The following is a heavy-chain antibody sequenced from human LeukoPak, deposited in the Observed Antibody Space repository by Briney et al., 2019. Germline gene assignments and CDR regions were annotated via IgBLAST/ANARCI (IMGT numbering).Heavy chain of an antibody. V-gene: IGHV1-46*01. CDR1: GYTFTSYY. Sequence: ASVKVSCKASGYTFTSYYMHWVRQAPGQGLEWMGIINPSGGSTSYAQKFQGRVTMTRDTSTSTVYMELSSLRSEDTAVYYCARVSCSGGSCYSIFFDYWGQGTPVAVSS. D-gene: IGHD2-15*01. CDR2: INPSGGST. J-gene: IGHJ4*02. CDR3: ARVSCSGGSCYSIFFDY.